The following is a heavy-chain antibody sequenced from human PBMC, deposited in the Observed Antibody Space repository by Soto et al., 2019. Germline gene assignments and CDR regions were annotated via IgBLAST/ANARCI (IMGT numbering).Heavy chain of an antibody. D-gene: IGHD2-2*01. CDR2: IYYSGST. CDR1: GGSVSIGNYY. Sequence: PSETLSLTCTVSGGSVSIGNYYLSWIRQPPGKRLEWIGYIYYSGSTTYNPSLKSRVTISVDTSKNQFSLELNSVTAADTAVYYCARSISSSPDYSGQGILVTVSS. V-gene: IGHV4-61*01. CDR3: ARSISSSPDY. J-gene: IGHJ4*02.